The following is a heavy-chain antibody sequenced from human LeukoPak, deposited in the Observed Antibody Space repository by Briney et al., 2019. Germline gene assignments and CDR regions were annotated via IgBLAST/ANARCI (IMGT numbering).Heavy chain of an antibody. D-gene: IGHD4-17*01. CDR3: ARSYGDINWFDP. V-gene: IGHV3-53*01. J-gene: IGHJ5*02. CDR1: GFTVSSNY. Sequence: PGGSLRLSCAASGFTVSSNYMSWVRRAPGKGLEWVSVIYSGGSTYYADSVKGRFTISRDNSKNTLYLQMNSLRAEDTAVYYCARSYGDINWFDPWGQGTLVTVSS. CDR2: IYSGGST.